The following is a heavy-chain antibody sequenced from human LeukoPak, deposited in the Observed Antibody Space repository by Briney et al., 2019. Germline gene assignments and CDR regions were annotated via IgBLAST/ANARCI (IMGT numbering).Heavy chain of an antibody. CDR1: GYTFTSYA. J-gene: IGHJ4*02. V-gene: IGHV1-3*01. Sequence: ASVKVSCKASGYTFTSYAMHWVRQAPGQRLEWMGWINAGNGNTKYSQKFQGRVTITRDTSASTAYMELSSLRSEDTAVYYCARDAPLLWFGEFVFDYWDQGTLVTVSS. CDR3: ARDAPLLWFGEFVFDY. D-gene: IGHD3-10*01. CDR2: INAGNGNT.